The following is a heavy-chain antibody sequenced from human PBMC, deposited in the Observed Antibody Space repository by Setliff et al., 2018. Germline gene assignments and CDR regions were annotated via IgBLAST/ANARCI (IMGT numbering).Heavy chain of an antibody. CDR2: ISWNSGSI. Sequence: SLRLSCAASGFTFDDYAMHWVRQAPGKGLEWVSGISWNSGSIGYADSVKGRFTISRDNAKNSLYLQMNSLRAEDTAVYYCARDPHFDSWGQGTLVTV. J-gene: IGHJ4*02. CDR3: ARDPHFDS. V-gene: IGHV3-9*01. CDR1: GFTFDDYA.